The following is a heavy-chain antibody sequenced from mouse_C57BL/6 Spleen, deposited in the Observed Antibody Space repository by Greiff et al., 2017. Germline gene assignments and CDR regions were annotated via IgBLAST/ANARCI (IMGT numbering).Heavy chain of an antibody. D-gene: IGHD1-1*01. V-gene: IGHV1-52*01. J-gene: IGHJ4*01. Sequence: QVQLKQPGAELVRPGSSVKLSCKASGYTFTSYWMHWVKQTPIQGLEWIGNIDPSDSETHYNQKFKDKATLTIDTSSSTAYMQLSSLTSDDSAVYYCARGANYYGSPMDYWGQGTSVTVSS. CDR1: GYTFTSYW. CDR2: IDPSDSET. CDR3: ARGANYYGSPMDY.